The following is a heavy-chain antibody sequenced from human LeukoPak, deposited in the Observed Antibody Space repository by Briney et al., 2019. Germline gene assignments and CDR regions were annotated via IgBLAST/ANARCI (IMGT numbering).Heavy chain of an antibody. CDR1: GYSFTSYW. CDR2: IYPGDSDT. Sequence: GESLKISCKGSGYSFTSYWIGWVRQMPGKRLEWMGIIYPGDSDTRYSPSFQGQVTISADKSISTAYLQWSSLKASDTAMYYCARHLLSFGVGYDLDYWGQGTLVTVSS. D-gene: IGHD5-12*01. CDR3: ARHLLSFGVGYDLDY. J-gene: IGHJ4*02. V-gene: IGHV5-51*01.